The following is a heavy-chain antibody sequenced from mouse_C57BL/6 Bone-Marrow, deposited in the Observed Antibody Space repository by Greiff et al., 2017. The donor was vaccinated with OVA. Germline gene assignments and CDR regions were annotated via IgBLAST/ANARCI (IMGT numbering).Heavy chain of an antibody. CDR3: ARSYDYDFAY. D-gene: IGHD2-4*01. V-gene: IGHV7-3*01. CDR1: GFTFTDYY. Sequence: EVKLVESGGGLVQPGGSLSLSCAASGFTFTDYYMSWVRQPPGKALEWLGFIRNKANGYTTEYSASVKGRFTISRDNSQSILYLQMNALRAEDSATYYCARSYDYDFAYWGQGTLVTVSA. CDR2: IRNKANGYTT. J-gene: IGHJ3*01.